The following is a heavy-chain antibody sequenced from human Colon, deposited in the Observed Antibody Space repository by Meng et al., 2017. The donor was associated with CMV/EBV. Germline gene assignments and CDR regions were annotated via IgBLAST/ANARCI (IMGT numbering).Heavy chain of an antibody. CDR2: ISSSSGYI. J-gene: IGHJ4*02. CDR3: SAQETPMIDY. D-gene: IGHD5-18*01. Sequence: EVXLVESGGXLVKPGGSLRLSCAASGFTFSNYNINWVRQAPGKGLEWVASISSSSGYIYYADSLKGRFTISRDNAKNSAFLQVNSLRAEDTAVYYCSAQETPMIDYWGQGTLVTVSS. CDR1: GFTFSNYN. V-gene: IGHV3-21*01.